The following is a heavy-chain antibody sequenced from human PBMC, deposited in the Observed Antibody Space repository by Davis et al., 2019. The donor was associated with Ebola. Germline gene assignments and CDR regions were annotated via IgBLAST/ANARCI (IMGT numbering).Heavy chain of an antibody. V-gene: IGHV3-23*01. CDR1: GFTFSSFA. Sequence: GESLKISCAASGFTFSSFAMSWVHQAPGKGLEWVSTISGTSTYTYYADSVKGRFTISRDNSKNTLYLQMNSLRAEDTAVYYCAKDYFDYWGQGTLVTVSS. CDR2: ISGTSTYT. CDR3: AKDYFDY. J-gene: IGHJ4*02.